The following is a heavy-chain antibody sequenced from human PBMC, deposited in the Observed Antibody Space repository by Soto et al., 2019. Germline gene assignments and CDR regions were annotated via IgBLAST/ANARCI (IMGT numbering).Heavy chain of an antibody. J-gene: IGHJ4*02. D-gene: IGHD3-10*01. CDR2: IYWDDDK. V-gene: IGHV2-5*02. CDR1: GFSLNSNGEG. Sequence: ITLKESGPTLVKPTQTLTLTCTFSGFSLNSNGEGVGWIRQPPGKALEWLALIYWDDDKRYSSSLKTRLAITKDTSNNQVVLTMTNMDPVNTGTYYCANRQARGYGSGTYYPYFDFWGQGTVVTVSS. CDR3: ANRQARGYGSGTYYPYFDF.